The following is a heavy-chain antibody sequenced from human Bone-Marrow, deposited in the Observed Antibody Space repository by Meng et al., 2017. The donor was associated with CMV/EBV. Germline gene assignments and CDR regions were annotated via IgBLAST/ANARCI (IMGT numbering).Heavy chain of an antibody. J-gene: IGHJ4*02. CDR3: ARDGGDFWSGYSRRY. V-gene: IGHV3-66*02. CDR1: GFTVSSNY. D-gene: IGHD3-3*01. Sequence: GGSLRLSCAASGFTVSSNYMSWVRQAPGKGLEWVSVIYSGGSTYYADSVKGRFTISRDNSKNTLYLQMNSLRAEDTAVYYCARDGGDFWSGYSRRYWGQGTLVTVSS. CDR2: IYSGGST.